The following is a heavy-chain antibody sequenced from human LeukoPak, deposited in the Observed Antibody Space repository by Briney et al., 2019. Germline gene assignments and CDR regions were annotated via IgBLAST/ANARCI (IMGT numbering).Heavy chain of an antibody. J-gene: IGHJ4*02. D-gene: IGHD2-15*01. Sequence: GGSLRLSCAASGFTFSSYAMHWVRQAPGKGLEWVAIISYDGTNKYYADSVKGRFSISRDNSKNTLSLQMNSLRAEDTAVYYCAKDTCSGRSCYSEDWGQGTLVTVSS. V-gene: IGHV3-30*18. CDR3: AKDTCSGRSCYSED. CDR1: GFTFSSYA. CDR2: ISYDGTNK.